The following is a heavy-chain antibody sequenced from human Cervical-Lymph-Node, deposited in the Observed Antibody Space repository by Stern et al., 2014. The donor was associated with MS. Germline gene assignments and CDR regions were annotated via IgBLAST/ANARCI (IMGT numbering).Heavy chain of an antibody. CDR2: IFPGGSDI. J-gene: IGHJ4*02. CDR3: ARQRYFDY. V-gene: IGHV5-51*01. Sequence: EVQLVQSGPEVKRPGESLKISCQASGYTFTSYWIGWVRQMPGKGLEWIAIIFPGGSDIRYSPSCQGQVTISADKSSSTAYLQWNNLKASDTARYYCARQRYFDYWGQGTLVTVSS. CDR1: GYTFTSYW.